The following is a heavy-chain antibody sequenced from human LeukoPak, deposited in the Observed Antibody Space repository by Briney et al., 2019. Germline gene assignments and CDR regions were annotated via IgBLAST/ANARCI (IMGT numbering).Heavy chain of an antibody. V-gene: IGHV3-30*18. Sequence: PGGSLRLSCAASGFTFSRYEMNWVRQAPGKGLEWVAVISYEGGTQHYADSVKGRFIISRDNPRNTLYLQMNILRTEDTAVYYCAKEGTPQVSTWYDLWGQGTQVIVPS. D-gene: IGHD3-10*01. J-gene: IGHJ5*02. CDR1: GFTFSRYE. CDR2: ISYEGGTQ. CDR3: AKEGTPQVSTWYDL.